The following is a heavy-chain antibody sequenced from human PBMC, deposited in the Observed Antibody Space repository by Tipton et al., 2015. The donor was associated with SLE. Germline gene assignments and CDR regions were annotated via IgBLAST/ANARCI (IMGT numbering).Heavy chain of an antibody. CDR2: ISSSSSYI. Sequence: SLRLSCAASGFTFSSYSMNWVRQAPGKGLEWVSSISSSSSYIYYADSVKGRFTISRDNAKNPLYLQMNSLRAEDTAVYYCARDRDLWGTRGYFDYWGQGTLVTGSS. CDR1: GFTFSSYS. J-gene: IGHJ4*02. D-gene: IGHD7-27*01. CDR3: ARDRDLWGTRGYFDY. V-gene: IGHV3-21*01.